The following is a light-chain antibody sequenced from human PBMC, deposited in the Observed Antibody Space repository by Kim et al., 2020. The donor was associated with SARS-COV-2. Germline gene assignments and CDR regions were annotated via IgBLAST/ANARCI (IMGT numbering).Light chain of an antibody. CDR2: KAS. Sequence: DIRMTQSPSTLSASVGDRVTITCRASQIISSWLAWYQQKPGKAPNLLIYKASSLESGVPSRFSGSGSGTEFTLTISSLQPDDFATYYCQQYNSYPYTFGQGTKLEI. V-gene: IGKV1-5*03. J-gene: IGKJ2*01. CDR3: QQYNSYPYT. CDR1: QIISSW.